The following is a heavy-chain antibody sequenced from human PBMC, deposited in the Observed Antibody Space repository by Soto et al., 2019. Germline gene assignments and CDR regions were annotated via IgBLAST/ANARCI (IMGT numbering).Heavy chain of an antibody. CDR3: ATPQGGWYPPFDD. CDR2: ISYDGSNK. Sequence: QVQLVESGGGVVQPGRSLRLSCAASGFTFSSYGMHWVRQAPGKGLEWVAVISYDGSNKYYADSVKGRFTISRDNSKNTLYLQMNSLRAEDTAVYYCATPQGGWYPPFDDWGQGTLVTVSS. J-gene: IGHJ4*02. V-gene: IGHV3-30*03. D-gene: IGHD6-19*01. CDR1: GFTFSSYG.